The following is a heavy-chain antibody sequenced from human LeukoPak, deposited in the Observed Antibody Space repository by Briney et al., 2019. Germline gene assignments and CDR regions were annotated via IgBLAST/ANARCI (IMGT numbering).Heavy chain of an antibody. V-gene: IGHV1-2*02. CDR3: ARDQGQQIWGAYYYYGMDV. D-gene: IGHD6-13*01. CDR1: GYTFTGYY. Sequence: ASVKVSCKASGYTFTGYYMHWVRQAPGQGLEWMGWINPNSGGTNYAQKFQGRVTMTRDTSISTAYTELSRLRSDDTAVYYCARDQGQQIWGAYYYYGMDVWGQGTTVTVSS. CDR2: INPNSGGT. J-gene: IGHJ6*02.